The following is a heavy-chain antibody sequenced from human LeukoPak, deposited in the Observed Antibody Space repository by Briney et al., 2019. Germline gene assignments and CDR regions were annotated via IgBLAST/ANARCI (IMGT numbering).Heavy chain of an antibody. CDR3: ARDAGSHHDAFDI. CDR1: GGSISSGDYY. D-gene: IGHD2-15*01. J-gene: IGHJ3*02. Sequence: SETLSLTCTVSGGSISSGDYYWSWMRQPPGKGLECIGYIYYSGSTYYNPSLKSRVTISVDTSKNQYSLKLSSVTAADTAVYYCARDAGSHHDAFDIWGQGTMVTVSS. CDR2: IYYSGST. V-gene: IGHV4-30-4*01.